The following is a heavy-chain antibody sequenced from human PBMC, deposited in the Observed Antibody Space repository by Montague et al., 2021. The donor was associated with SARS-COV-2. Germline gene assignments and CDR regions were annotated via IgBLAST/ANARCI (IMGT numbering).Heavy chain of an antibody. D-gene: IGHD3-9*01. CDR1: GGSINNYY. Sequence: SETLSLTCTVSGGSINNYYWSWIRQPPGRGLEWIGYIYYSGSTEYSPSLKSRVTMSIDTPKNQFSLRLNSVTAADTAVYFCARTTYFDLASIYYYVTDVWGQGTLVTVSS. CDR3: ARTTYFDLASIYYYVTDV. V-gene: IGHV4-59*08. J-gene: IGHJ6*01. CDR2: IYYSGST.